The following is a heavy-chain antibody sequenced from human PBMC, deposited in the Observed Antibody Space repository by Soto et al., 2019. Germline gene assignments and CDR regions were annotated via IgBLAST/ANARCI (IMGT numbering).Heavy chain of an antibody. V-gene: IGHV3-23*01. CDR3: AKGYGVDYHQYLKDF. J-gene: IGHJ6*02. Sequence: GGSLKLACAAPGFSFSSYAMGWFRQSPGKGLEWVSAITGSGGSTYYADSVKGRFTISRDNSKNTLYLQMNSLRAEDTAVYYYAKGYGVDYHQYLKDFSGQGTTVIVS. CDR1: GFSFSSYA. D-gene: IGHD4-17*01. CDR2: ITGSGGST.